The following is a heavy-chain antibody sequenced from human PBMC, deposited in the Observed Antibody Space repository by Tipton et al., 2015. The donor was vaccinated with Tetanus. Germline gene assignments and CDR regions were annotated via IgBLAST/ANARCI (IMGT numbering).Heavy chain of an antibody. CDR3: AREPVSGSASDT. V-gene: IGHV4-34*01. D-gene: IGHD1-26*01. Sequence: TLSLTCAVYGGSFSGYYWSWIRQPPGKGLEWIGEINHSGSTNYNPSLKSRVTISVDTSKNQFSLRLSSVTAADTAVYYCAREPVSGSASDTWGQGTLVSVSS. J-gene: IGHJ5*02. CDR2: INHSGST. CDR1: GGSFSGYY.